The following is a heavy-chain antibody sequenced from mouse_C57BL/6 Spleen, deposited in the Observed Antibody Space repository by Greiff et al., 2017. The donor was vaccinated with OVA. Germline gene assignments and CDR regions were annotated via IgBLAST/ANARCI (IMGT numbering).Heavy chain of an antibody. Sequence: EVQVVESGGDLVKPGGSLKLSCAASGFTFSSYGMSWVRQTPDKRLEWVATISSGGSYTYYPDSVKGRFTISRDNAKNTLYLQMSSLKSEDTAMYYCARQDGYDYPFAYWGQGTLVTVSA. CDR1: GFTFSSYG. CDR3: ARQDGYDYPFAY. J-gene: IGHJ3*01. CDR2: ISSGGSYT. D-gene: IGHD2-4*01. V-gene: IGHV5-6*01.